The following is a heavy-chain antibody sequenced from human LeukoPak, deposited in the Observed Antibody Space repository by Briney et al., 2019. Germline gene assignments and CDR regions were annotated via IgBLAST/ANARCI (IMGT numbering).Heavy chain of an antibody. CDR2: INTDGSST. J-gene: IGHJ4*02. CDR1: GFTFSSYW. CDR3: ARGTMPDY. D-gene: IGHD2-2*01. V-gene: IGHV3-74*01. Sequence: PGGSLRLSCAASGFTFSSYWMNWVRQAPGKGLVWVSRINTDGSSTNYADSVQGRFTISRDNAKNTLYLQMNSLSADDTAVYFCARGTMPDYWGQGTLVTVSS.